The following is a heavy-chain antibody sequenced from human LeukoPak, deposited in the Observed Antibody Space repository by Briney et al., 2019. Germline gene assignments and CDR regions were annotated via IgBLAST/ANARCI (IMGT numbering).Heavy chain of an antibody. CDR3: AKERGHSKPFDY. J-gene: IGHJ4*02. CDR1: GFIFSYYG. D-gene: IGHD4-23*01. V-gene: IGHV3-23*01. CDR2: ISDSGDAT. Sequence: PGGSLRLSCEVSGFIFSYYGMNWVRQAQGKGLEWVSAISDSGDATYYADAVKGRFTISRDNSKSTLYLQMNNLRAEDTALYYCAKERGHSKPFDYWGQGTLVTVSS.